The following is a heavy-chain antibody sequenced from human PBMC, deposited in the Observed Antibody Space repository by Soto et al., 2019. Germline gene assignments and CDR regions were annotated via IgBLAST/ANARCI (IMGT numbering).Heavy chain of an antibody. CDR1: GFSFSTYG. V-gene: IGHV3-33*01. Sequence: QVQLVESGGGVAQPGRSLRLSCAASGFSFSTYGMHWVRQAPGKGLEWVAVIWYDGSNKYYADSVKGRFTISRDNSKKTLYLQMNSLRAEDTAVYYCARDDCSGGRCYPDYWGQGTLVIVSS. D-gene: IGHD2-15*01. CDR3: ARDDCSGGRCYPDY. CDR2: IWYDGSNK. J-gene: IGHJ4*02.